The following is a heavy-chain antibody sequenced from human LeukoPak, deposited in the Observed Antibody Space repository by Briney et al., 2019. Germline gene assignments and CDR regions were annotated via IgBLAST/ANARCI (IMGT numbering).Heavy chain of an antibody. J-gene: IGHJ4*02. V-gene: IGHV3-33*01. CDR2: IWYDGSNK. Sequence: GGSLRLSCAASGFTFSSYGMHLVRQAPGKGLEWVAVIWYDGSNKYYADSVKGRFTISRDNSKNALYLQMNSLRAEDTAVYYCARDGGGNSDYWGQGTLVTVSS. D-gene: IGHD4-23*01. CDR3: ARDGGGNSDY. CDR1: GFTFSSYG.